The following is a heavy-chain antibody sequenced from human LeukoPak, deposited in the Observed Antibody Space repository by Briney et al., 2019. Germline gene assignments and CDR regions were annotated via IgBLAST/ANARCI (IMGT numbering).Heavy chain of an antibody. CDR1: GYTLTELS. D-gene: IGHD3-22*01. Sequence: ASVKVPCKVSGYTLTELSMHWVRQAPGKGLEWMGGFDPEDGETIYAQKFQGRVTMTEDTSTDTAYMELSSLRSEDTAVYYCATLQSYYYDSSDSPPVWGQGTTVTVSS. CDR3: ATLQSYYYDSSDSPPV. V-gene: IGHV1-24*01. J-gene: IGHJ6*02. CDR2: FDPEDGET.